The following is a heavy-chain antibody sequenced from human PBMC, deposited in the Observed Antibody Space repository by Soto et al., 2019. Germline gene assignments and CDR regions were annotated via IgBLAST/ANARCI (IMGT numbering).Heavy chain of an antibody. Sequence: GESLKISCKGSGYSFTSYWISWLRQMPGKGLEWMGRIDPSDSYTNYSPSFQGHVTISADKSISTAYLQWSSLKASDTAMYYCARHAGIVVVVAAPERYGTDVGCQGTTVTVSS. CDR2: IDPSDSYT. J-gene: IGHJ6*02. CDR1: GYSFTSYW. CDR3: ARHAGIVVVVAAPERYGTDV. V-gene: IGHV5-10-1*01. D-gene: IGHD2-15*01.